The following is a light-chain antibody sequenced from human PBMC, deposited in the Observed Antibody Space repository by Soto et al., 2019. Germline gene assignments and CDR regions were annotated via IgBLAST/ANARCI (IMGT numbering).Light chain of an antibody. CDR2: LGS. CDR3: MHAVEVPHT. J-gene: IGKJ4*01. Sequence: DIVMTQSPLSLPVTPGEPASISCRSSQSLVNSDGYTYLDWYLQKPGQPPQLLIYLGSNRASGVPDRFSGSGSGTDFTLKISRVETEDVGVYYCMHAVEVPHTFGGGTRVEIK. V-gene: IGKV2-28*01. CDR1: QSLVNSDGYTY.